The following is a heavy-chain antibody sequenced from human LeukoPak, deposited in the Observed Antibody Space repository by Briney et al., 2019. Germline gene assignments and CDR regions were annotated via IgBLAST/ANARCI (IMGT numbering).Heavy chain of an antibody. J-gene: IGHJ4*02. CDR2: ISIYNGKT. V-gene: IGHV1-18*01. CDR3: ARGRPAYSTYYFDY. D-gene: IGHD6-13*01. CDR1: GYRFTSYG. Sequence: GASVKVSCKASGYRFTSYGIGWVRQAPGQGLEWVGWISIYNGKTYYAQSLQDRVTMTTDTSTNTVYMELRSLKSEDTAVYYCARGRPAYSTYYFDYWGQGTLVTVSS.